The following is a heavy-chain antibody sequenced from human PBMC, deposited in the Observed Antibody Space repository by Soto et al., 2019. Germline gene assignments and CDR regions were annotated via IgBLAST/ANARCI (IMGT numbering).Heavy chain of an antibody. CDR3: ARVIMIFRVANLGGYFAY. Sequence: GASVKVSCKASGYTFSNFGLSWVRQAPGQGLEWMGWISPSNGQTIYAQNFHGRVTMTTDTSTATAHMELRSLISDDTAVYSCARVIMIFRVANLGGYFAYWGQGTRATSPQ. CDR2: ISPSNGQT. V-gene: IGHV1-18*01. CDR1: GYTFSNFG. D-gene: IGHD3-3*01. J-gene: IGHJ4*02.